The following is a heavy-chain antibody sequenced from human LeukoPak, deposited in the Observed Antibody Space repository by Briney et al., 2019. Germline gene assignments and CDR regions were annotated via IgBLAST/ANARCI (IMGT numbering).Heavy chain of an antibody. CDR1: GGSISSGGYY. J-gene: IGHJ4*02. CDR2: IHYSGST. Sequence: SETLSLTCTVSGGSISSGGYYWSWIRQPPGKGLEWIGHIHYSGSTNYNPSVKSRVTISVDTSKNQFSLKLSSLTAADTAVYYCARAERWLVTGFDYWGQGTLVTVSS. D-gene: IGHD6-19*01. V-gene: IGHV4-61*08. CDR3: ARAERWLVTGFDY.